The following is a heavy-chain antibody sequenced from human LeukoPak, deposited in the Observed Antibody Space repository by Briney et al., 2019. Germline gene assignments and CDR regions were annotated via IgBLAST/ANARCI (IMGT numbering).Heavy chain of an antibody. CDR3: ARAASDDIVTTIDY. V-gene: IGHV1-2*02. J-gene: IGHJ4*02. D-gene: IGHD5-12*01. Sequence: ASVKVSCKASGYTFTGYYMHWVRQAPGQGLEWMGWINPNSGGTNSAQKFQGRVTMTRDTSISTAYMELSRLRSDDTAAYYCARAASDDIVTTIDYWGQGTLVTVSS. CDR1: GYTFTGYY. CDR2: INPNSGGT.